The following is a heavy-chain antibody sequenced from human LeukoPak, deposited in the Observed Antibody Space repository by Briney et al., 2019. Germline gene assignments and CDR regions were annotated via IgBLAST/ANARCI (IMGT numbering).Heavy chain of an antibody. V-gene: IGHV3-33*01. CDR2: IWYDGSNK. D-gene: IGHD3-16*02. CDR1: GFTFSSYG. CDR3: ATGGVRDDYVWGSYRLFDY. Sequence: GGSLRLSCAASGFTFSSYGMHWVRQAPGKGLEWVAVIWYDGSNKYYADSVKGRFTISRDNSTNTLYLQMNSLRAEDTAVYYCATGGVRDDYVWGSYRLFDYWGQGTLVTVSS. J-gene: IGHJ4*02.